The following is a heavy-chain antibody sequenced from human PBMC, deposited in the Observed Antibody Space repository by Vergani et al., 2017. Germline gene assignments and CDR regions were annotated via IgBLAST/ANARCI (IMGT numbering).Heavy chain of an antibody. Sequence: VQLVESGGGVVQPGRSLSLSCAASGFTFSSYGMHWVRQAPGKGLAWVAVISYDGSNKYYADSVKGRFTISRDNSKNTLYLQMTSLRAEDTAVYYCAKDSSGTLDGYFDYWGQGTLVTVSS. V-gene: IGHV3-30*18. D-gene: IGHD6-19*01. CDR3: AKDSSGTLDGYFDY. CDR2: ISYDGSNK. J-gene: IGHJ4*02. CDR1: GFTFSSYG.